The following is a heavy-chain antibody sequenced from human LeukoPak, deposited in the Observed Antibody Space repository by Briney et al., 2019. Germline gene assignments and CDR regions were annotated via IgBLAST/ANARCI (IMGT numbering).Heavy chain of an antibody. Sequence: PGGSLRLSCAVSGFTVSSNYMSWVRQAPGKGLEWVSVIYSGGSTYYAASVKGRFTISRGNSKNTLYLQMNSLRAEDTAVYYCARGGVVFTSYFDYWGQGTLVTVSS. CDR2: IYSGGST. V-gene: IGHV3-53*01. CDR1: GFTVSSNY. CDR3: ARGGVVFTSYFDY. J-gene: IGHJ4*02. D-gene: IGHD3-22*01.